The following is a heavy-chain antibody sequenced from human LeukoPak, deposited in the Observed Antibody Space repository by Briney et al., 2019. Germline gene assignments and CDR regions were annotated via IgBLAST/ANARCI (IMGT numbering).Heavy chain of an antibody. Sequence: SETLSLTCTVPGGSISSSSYYWGWIRQPPGKGLEWIGSIYYSGSTYYNPSLKSRVTISVDTSKNQFSLKLSSVTAADTAVYYCARTVGATWRWFDPWGQGTLVTVSS. CDR3: ARTVGATWRWFDP. J-gene: IGHJ5*02. CDR1: GGSISSSSYY. V-gene: IGHV4-39*07. D-gene: IGHD1-26*01. CDR2: IYYSGST.